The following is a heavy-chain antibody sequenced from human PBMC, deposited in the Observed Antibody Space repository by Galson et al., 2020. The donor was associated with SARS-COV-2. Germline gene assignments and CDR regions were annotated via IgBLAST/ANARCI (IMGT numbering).Heavy chain of an antibody. J-gene: IGHJ4*02. D-gene: IGHD1-26*01. CDR3: ARDPGEWELPYYFDY. CDR2: ISSSSSYI. V-gene: IGHV3-21*01. CDR1: GFTFSSYS. Sequence: GESLKISCAASGFTFSSYSMNWVRQAPGKGLEWVSSISSSSSYIYYADSVKGRFTISRDNAKNSLYLQMNSLRAEDTAVYYCARDPGEWELPYYFDYWGQGTLVTVSS.